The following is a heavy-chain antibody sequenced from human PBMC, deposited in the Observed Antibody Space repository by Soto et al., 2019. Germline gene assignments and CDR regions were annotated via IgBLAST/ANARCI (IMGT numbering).Heavy chain of an antibody. D-gene: IGHD2-15*01. V-gene: IGHV4-4*02. CDR2: IYHSGST. CDR1: SGSISSSNW. J-gene: IGHJ5*02. CDR3: ARGCDLSFGMVASREKNWFDP. Sequence: SETLSLTCAVSSGSISSSNWWSWVRQPPGKGLEWIGEIYHSGSTNYNPSLKSRVTISVDKSKNQFSLKLSSVTAADTAVYYCARGCDLSFGMVASREKNWFDPWGQGTLVTVSS.